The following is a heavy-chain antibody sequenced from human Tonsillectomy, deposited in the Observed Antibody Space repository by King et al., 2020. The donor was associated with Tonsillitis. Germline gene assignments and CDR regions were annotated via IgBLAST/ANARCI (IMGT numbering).Heavy chain of an antibody. CDR3: AKGGYTSTWSPVGYFTV. CDR1: GFTFSHYG. CDR2: IPYDGGKK. D-gene: IGHD6-13*01. Sequence: QVQLVEFGGGVVQPGGSLRLSCTTSGFTFSHYGMHWVRQAPGKGLEWVTFIPYDGGKKYYADSVKGRFTISRDNSKNTLYLQMNNLRTEDTAVYYCAKGGYTSTWSPVGYFTVWGRGTLVTVSS. V-gene: IGHV3-30*02. J-gene: IGHJ2*01.